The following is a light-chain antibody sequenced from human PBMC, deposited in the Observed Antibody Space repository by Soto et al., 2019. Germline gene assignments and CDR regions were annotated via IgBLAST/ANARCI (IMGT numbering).Light chain of an antibody. Sequence: EIVMTQSPATLSVSPGERATLSCRASHRVSSYLAWYQQKPGQAPRLLIYGASTRATGIPARFSGSGSGTEFNLTISSLQSEDFAVYYCQQYNNWPLTFGAGTKVEIK. CDR3: QQYNNWPLT. J-gene: IGKJ4*01. CDR1: HRVSSY. CDR2: GAS. V-gene: IGKV3-15*01.